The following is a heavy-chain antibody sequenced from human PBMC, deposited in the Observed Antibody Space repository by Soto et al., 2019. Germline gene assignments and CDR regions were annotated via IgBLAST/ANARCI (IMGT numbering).Heavy chain of an antibody. CDR2: IYYSGST. CDR1: GGSISSGDYY. Sequence: SETLSLTCTVSGGSISSGDYYWSWIRQPPGKGLEWIGYIYYSGSTYYNPSLKSRVTISVDTSKNQFSLKLSSVTAADTAVYYSAIYQLLHWFDPWGQGTLVTVSS. V-gene: IGHV4-30-4*01. CDR3: AIYQLLHWFDP. J-gene: IGHJ5*02. D-gene: IGHD2-2*01.